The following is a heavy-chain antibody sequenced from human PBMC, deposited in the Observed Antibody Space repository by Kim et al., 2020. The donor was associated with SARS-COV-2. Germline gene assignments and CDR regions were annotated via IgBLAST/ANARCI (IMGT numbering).Heavy chain of an antibody. CDR2: ISGSGGST. Sequence: GGSLRLSCAASGFTFSSYAMSWVRQAPGKGLEWVSAISGSGGSTYYADSVKGRFTISRDNSKNTLYLQMNSLRAEDTAVYYCAKEARGYYYDPWGAEYFQHWGQGTLVTVSS. V-gene: IGHV3-23*01. J-gene: IGHJ1*01. CDR3: AKEARGYYYDPWGAEYFQH. D-gene: IGHD3-22*01. CDR1: GFTFSSYA.